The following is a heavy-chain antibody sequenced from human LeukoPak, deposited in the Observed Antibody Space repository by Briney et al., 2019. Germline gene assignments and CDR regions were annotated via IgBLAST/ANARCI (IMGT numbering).Heavy chain of an antibody. D-gene: IGHD2-15*01. CDR3: ARAPPGVTHYSYFDR. CDR2: IFYSGST. CDR1: GGSISTSNYY. V-gene: IGHV4-39*07. Sequence: QASETLSLTCTVSGGSISTSNYYWGWIRQPPGKGLEWIGNIFYSGSTYYSPSLKSRVTISLDTSKSQFSLKLTSVTAADMAVYYCARAPPGVTHYSYFDRWGQGTLVSVST. J-gene: IGHJ4*02.